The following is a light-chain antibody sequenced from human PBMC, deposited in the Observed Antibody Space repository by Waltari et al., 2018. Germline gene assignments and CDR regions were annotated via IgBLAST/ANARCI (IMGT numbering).Light chain of an antibody. CDR1: QSVSRA. Sequence: EVVLTQSPGTLSLSPGEGATLSCRASQSVSRALAWYQQKPGQAPRLLIYDASRRATGIPDRFSGSGSGTDVSLTISRLEPEDFAVYYCQKYESLPATFGQGTKVEIK. V-gene: IGKV3-20*01. J-gene: IGKJ1*01. CDR2: DAS. CDR3: QKYESLPAT.